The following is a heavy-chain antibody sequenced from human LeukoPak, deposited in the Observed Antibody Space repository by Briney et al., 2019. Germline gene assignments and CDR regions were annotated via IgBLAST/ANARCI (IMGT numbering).Heavy chain of an antibody. CDR2: ISTSSSYI. J-gene: IGHJ6*03. Sequence: PGGSLRLSCAASGFTFSSFGMNWVRQAPGKGLEWVSFISTSSSYIYYADSVKGRFTISRDNAKNSLYLQMNSLRADDTAVYYSARVQDGYNQRYYYYYMDVWGKGTTVTVSS. CDR3: ARVQDGYNQRYYYYYMDV. V-gene: IGHV3-21*01. CDR1: GFTFSSFG. D-gene: IGHD5-24*01.